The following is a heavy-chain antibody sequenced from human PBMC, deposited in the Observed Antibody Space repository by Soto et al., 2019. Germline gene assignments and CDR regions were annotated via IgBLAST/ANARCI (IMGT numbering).Heavy chain of an antibody. CDR3: ARGLYSNYNPYDYYSYGMDV. CDR1: GYTFTNYG. J-gene: IGHJ6*02. V-gene: IGHV1-18*04. CDR2: ISAYNGDT. D-gene: IGHD4-4*01. Sequence: ASVKVSCKASGYTFTNYGTSWVRQAPGQGLEWMGWISAYNGDTDYTKNVQGRVTMTTDTSTSTAYMKLRSLRSDDTAVYYCARGLYSNYNPYDYYSYGMDVWG.